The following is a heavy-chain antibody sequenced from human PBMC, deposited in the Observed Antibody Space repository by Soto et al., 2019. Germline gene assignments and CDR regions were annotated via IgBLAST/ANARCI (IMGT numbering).Heavy chain of an antibody. D-gene: IGHD4-17*01. CDR2: INPYRGDT. CDR1: GYTFTGYY. Sequence: ASMKVSCKASGYTFTGYYRHWVRQAPGQGLAWMGWINPYRGDTTYAQKVQGRVTMTRATPISTVSMERSSLTSDDTALYYCARAGGTTVTGLWHFDSWGQGTLVTVSS. CDR3: ARAGGTTVTGLWHFDS. V-gene: IGHV1-2*02. J-gene: IGHJ4*02.